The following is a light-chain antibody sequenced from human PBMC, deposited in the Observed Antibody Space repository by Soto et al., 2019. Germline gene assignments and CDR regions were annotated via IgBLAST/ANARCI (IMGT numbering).Light chain of an antibody. CDR1: QDIGNF. V-gene: IGKV1-16*02. Sequence: DIQMTQSPSSLSASVGDTVTITCRASQDIGNFFAWFQQKPGTAPKSLISAASILQSGVPSKFSVSGSGTDINLTINSLQPEYVATYYCQQYHSWPATFGGGTKVEI. J-gene: IGKJ4*01. CDR3: QQYHSWPAT. CDR2: AAS.